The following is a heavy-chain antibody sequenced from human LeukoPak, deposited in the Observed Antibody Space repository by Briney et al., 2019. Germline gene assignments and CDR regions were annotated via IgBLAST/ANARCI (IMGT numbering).Heavy chain of an antibody. Sequence: PGGSLRLSCTASGFTFSSYGMNWVRQAPGKGLEWVSYITSSSNTIQYADSVKGRFTISRDNAKNSLYLQMNSLRAEDTALYYCARETTGPDYWGQGTLVTVSS. D-gene: IGHD4-17*01. J-gene: IGHJ4*02. CDR3: ARETTGPDY. V-gene: IGHV3-48*03. CDR2: ITSSSNTI. CDR1: GFTFSSYG.